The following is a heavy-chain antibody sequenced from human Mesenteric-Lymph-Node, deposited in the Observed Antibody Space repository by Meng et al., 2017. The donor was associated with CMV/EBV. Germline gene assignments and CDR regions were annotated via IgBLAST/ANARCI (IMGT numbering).Heavy chain of an antibody. CDR2: INPSGGST. D-gene: IGHD2-2*01. V-gene: IGHV1-46*01. Sequence: ASVKVSCKASGYTFIDYYMHWVRQAPGQGLEWMGIINPSGGSTTYAPKFQGRVTMTRNTSISTAYMELSSLRSEDTAVYYCARGIENIVVVPAATHYYYYYGMDVWGQGTTVTVSS. CDR3: ARGIENIVVVPAATHYYYYYGMDV. CDR1: GYTFIDYY. J-gene: IGHJ6*02.